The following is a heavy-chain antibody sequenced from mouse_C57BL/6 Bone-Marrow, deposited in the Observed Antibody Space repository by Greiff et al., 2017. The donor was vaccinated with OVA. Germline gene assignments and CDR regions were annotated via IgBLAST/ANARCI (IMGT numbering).Heavy chain of an antibody. CDR1: GFTFSDYG. CDR3: ARGVGLAY. J-gene: IGHJ2*01. Sequence: EVKVVESGGGLVKPGGSLKLSCAASGFTFSDYGMHWVRQAPEKGLEWVAYISSGSSTIYYADTVKGRFTISRDNAKNTLFLQMTSLRSEDTAMYYCARGVGLAYWGQGTTLTVSS. CDR2: ISSGSSTI. V-gene: IGHV5-17*01. D-gene: IGHD1-1*01.